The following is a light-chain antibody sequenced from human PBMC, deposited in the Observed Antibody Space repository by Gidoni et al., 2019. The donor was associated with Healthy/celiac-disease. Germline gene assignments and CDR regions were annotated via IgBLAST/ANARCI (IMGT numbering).Light chain of an antibody. V-gene: IGKV3-20*01. Sequence: EIVLTQSPGTLSLSPGERATLSCRASQSVSSSYLAWYQQKPGQAPRLLIYGASSRATGIPDRFSVSGSGTDFTLTISRLEPEDFAVYYCQQYGSSLPFTFGPGTKVDIK. J-gene: IGKJ3*01. CDR2: GAS. CDR1: QSVSSSY. CDR3: QQYGSSLPFT.